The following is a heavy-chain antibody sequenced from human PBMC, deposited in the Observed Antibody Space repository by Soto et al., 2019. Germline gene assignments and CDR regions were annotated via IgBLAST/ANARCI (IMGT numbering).Heavy chain of an antibody. CDR1: XXXXSRYG. CDR2: ISYDGSNK. J-gene: IGHJ4*02. V-gene: IGHV3-30*03. Sequence: QVQLVESGGGVGQPGTSLRLSXAXSXXXXSRYGMHWVRQAPGKGLEWVAVISYDGSNKYYADSVKGRFTISRDNSKNTLYLQMNSLRADDTAVYYCARDAGDYGDYGGRFYWGQGTLVTVSS. CDR3: ARDAGDYGDYGGRFY. D-gene: IGHD4-17*01.